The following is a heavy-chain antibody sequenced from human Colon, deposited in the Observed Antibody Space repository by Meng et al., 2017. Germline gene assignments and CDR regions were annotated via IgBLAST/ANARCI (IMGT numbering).Heavy chain of an antibody. CDR2: IHSSGNT. D-gene: IGHD2-2*01. V-gene: IGHV4-30-4*01. CDR1: GGSINSADYY. J-gene: IGHJ4*02. CDR3: ARNPVIPDARTFDF. Sequence: QVQLQESGPGVVKPSQTLSHTCPISGGSINSADYYWNWIRQSPGKGLEWLGYIHSSGNTYYTPSLKSRLTMPLDTSKNQFSLRLTSVTAADTAVYYCARNPVIPDARTFDFWGQGALVTVSS.